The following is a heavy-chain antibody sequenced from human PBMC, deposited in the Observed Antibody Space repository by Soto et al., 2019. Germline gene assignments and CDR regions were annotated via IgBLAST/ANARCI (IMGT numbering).Heavy chain of an antibody. CDR3: ARDLGYCSCGSCFARGSWFDL. V-gene: IGHV1-69*04. CDR1: GGTFSSYT. J-gene: IGHJ5*02. D-gene: IGHD2-15*01. CDR2: IIPILGIA. Sequence: ASVKVSCKASGGTFSSYTISWVRQAPGQGLEWMGRIIPILGIANYAQKFQGRVTITADKSTSTAYMELSSLRSEDTAVYYCARDLGYCSCGSCFARGSWFDLWGQGTLVTVSS.